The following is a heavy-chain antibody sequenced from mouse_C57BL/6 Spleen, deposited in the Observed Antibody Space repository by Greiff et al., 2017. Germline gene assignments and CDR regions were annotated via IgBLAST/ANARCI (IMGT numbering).Heavy chain of an antibody. Sequence: EVKLMESGPGLVKPSQSLSLTCSVTGYSITSGYYWNWIRQFPGNKLEWMGYISYDGSNNYNPSLKNRISITRDTSKNQFFLKLNSVTTEDTATYYCAREGDDDWYFDVWGTGTTVTVSS. CDR1: GYSITSGYY. CDR3: AREGDDDWYFDV. J-gene: IGHJ1*03. V-gene: IGHV3-6*01. CDR2: ISYDGSN. D-gene: IGHD2-12*01.